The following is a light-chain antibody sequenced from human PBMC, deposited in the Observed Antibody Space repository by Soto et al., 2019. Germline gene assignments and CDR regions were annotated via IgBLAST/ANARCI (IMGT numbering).Light chain of an antibody. CDR2: DAS. CDR1: QSVSNNY. CDR3: QQHFGSPFT. Sequence: EIALTQSPGTLSLSPGERATLSCRASQSVSNNYLAWYQQKPGQAPRLLIHDASSRATGIPDRFSGSGSGTDFTLTISRLEPEDFAVYYCQQHFGSPFTFGPGTKVEIE. J-gene: IGKJ3*01. V-gene: IGKV3-20*01.